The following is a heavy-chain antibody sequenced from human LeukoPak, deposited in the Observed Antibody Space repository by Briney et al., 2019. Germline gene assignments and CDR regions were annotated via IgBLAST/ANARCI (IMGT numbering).Heavy chain of an antibody. CDR2: FDPEEGGT. D-gene: IGHD3-9*01. J-gene: IGHJ4*02. CDR1: GDALTRLP. CDR3: ATDLCLDVLTGNKWGSFDF. Sequence: ASVKVSCKVSGDALTRLPIHWVRQAPGKGLEWIGGFDPEEGGTIYSQNFQGRLTMTEDTSTDTAYMELNSLKSDDTAFYYCATDLCLDVLTGNKWGSFDFWGQGTLVRVSS. V-gene: IGHV1-24*01.